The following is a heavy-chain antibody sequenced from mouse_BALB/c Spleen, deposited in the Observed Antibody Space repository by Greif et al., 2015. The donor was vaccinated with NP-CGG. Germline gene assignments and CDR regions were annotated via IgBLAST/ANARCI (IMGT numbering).Heavy chain of an antibody. CDR3: ARSGTTVDYYAVDY. J-gene: IGHJ4*01. CDR1: GFTFSSFG. CDR2: ISSGSSTI. Sequence: EVKLVESGGGLVQPGGSRKLSCAASGFTFSSFGMHWVRQAPEKGLEWVAYISSGSSTIYYADTVKGRFTISRDNPKNTLFLQMSNLRSEDKAMYYCARSGTTVDYYAVDYWGEGTSVTVSS. D-gene: IGHD1-3*01. V-gene: IGHV5-17*02.